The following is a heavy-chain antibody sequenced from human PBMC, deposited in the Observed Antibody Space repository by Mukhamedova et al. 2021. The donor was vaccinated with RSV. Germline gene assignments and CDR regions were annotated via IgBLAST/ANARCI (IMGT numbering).Heavy chain of an antibody. CDR2: ISGSGDST. D-gene: IGHD6-19*01. V-gene: IGHV3-23*01. CDR3: AKMGTAYLTSGWDFTY. Sequence: AMSWVRQAPGKGLEWVSVISGSGDSTYNADSAKGRFTVSRDNSKNTLYLQMNTLRADDTAVYFCAKMGTAYLTSGWDFTYWGQGTL. CDR1: A. J-gene: IGHJ4*02.